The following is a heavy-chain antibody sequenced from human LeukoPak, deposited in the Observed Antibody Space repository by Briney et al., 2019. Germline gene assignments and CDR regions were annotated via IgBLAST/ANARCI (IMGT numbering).Heavy chain of an antibody. J-gene: IGHJ4*02. CDR3: ARDPDTSSKVDC. CDR2: IS. CDR1: GFTFSDHY. Sequence: GGSLRLSCAASGFTFSDHYMSWIRQTPGKGLEWVSRISRDTESVKGRFTISRDNTKNSLYLQMNSLRVDDTAVYYCARDPDTSSKVDCWGQGTLVTVSS. D-gene: IGHD6-6*01. V-gene: IGHV3-11*01.